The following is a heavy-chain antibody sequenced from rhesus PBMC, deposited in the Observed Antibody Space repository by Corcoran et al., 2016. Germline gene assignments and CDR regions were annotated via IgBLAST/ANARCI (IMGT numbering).Heavy chain of an antibody. V-gene: IGHV4S7*01. D-gene: IGHD3-28*01. CDR3: ARDYYGSGYY. Sequence: QVQLQESGPGLLKPSETLSHTCAVSGGSISCRYVWCWIRQPPGKGLEWIGSFYSSSGNTYYNPSLKSRVTISTDTSKNQFSLKLSSVTAADTAVYYCARDYYGSGYYWGQGVLVTVSS. CDR2: FYSSSGNT. J-gene: IGHJ4*01. CDR1: GGSISCRYV.